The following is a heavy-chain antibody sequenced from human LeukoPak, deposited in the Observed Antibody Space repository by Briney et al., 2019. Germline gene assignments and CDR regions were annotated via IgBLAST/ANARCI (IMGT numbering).Heavy chain of an antibody. CDR2: ISGSGGST. Sequence: PGGSLRLSCAASGFTFSSYAMSWVRQAPGKGLEWVSAISGSGGSTYYADSVKGRFTISRDNSKNTLYLQMNSLRAEDTAVYYCARDAGYYGSGSYNDAFDIWGQGTMVTVSS. J-gene: IGHJ3*02. D-gene: IGHD3-10*01. CDR3: ARDAGYYGSGSYNDAFDI. V-gene: IGHV3-23*01. CDR1: GFTFSSYA.